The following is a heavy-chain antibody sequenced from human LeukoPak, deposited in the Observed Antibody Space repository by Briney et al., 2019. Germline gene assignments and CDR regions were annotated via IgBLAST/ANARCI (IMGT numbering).Heavy chain of an antibody. CDR2: MSGSGDKT. D-gene: IGHD2-2*02. J-gene: IGHJ4*02. Sequence: PGGSLRLSCAASGFTFSSYAMSWVRQAPGKGLEWVSSMSGSGDKTFYADSVKGRFTISRDNSKNTLYLQMNSLRVEDTAVYYCAKCYNSGMPGDYWGQGTLVTVSA. V-gene: IGHV3-23*01. CDR3: AKCYNSGMPGDY. CDR1: GFTFSSYA.